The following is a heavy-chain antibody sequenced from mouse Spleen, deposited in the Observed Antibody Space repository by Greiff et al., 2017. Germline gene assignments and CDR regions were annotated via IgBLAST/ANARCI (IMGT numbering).Heavy chain of an antibody. V-gene: IGHV1-59*01. CDR1: GYTFTSYW. J-gene: IGHJ3*01. CDR3: ARDSNSRFAY. D-gene: IGHD2-5*01. CDR2: IDPSDSYT. Sequence: QVQLQQPGAELVRPGTSVKLSCKASGYTFTSYWMHWVKQRPGQGLEWIGVIDPSDSYTNYNQKFKGKATLTVDTSSSTAYMQLSSLTSEDSAVYYCARDSNSRFAYWGQGTLVTVSA.